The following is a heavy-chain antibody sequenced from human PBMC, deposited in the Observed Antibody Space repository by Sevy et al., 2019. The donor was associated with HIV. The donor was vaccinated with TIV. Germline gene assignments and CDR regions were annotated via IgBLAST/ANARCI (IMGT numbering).Heavy chain of an antibody. J-gene: IGHJ4*02. CDR1: GYSINSGYY. V-gene: IGHV4-38-2*01. CDR3: ARGGYYDTSGYYSHYFDY. CDR2: LYHDGST. D-gene: IGHD3-22*01. Sequence: SETLSLTCAVSGYSINSGYYWGWIRQPPGKGLEGIGSLYHDGSTSFKSSLKSRVTISVDTSKNQFSLKLTSVTAADTAVYYCARGGYYDTSGYYSHYFDYWGQGTLVTVSS.